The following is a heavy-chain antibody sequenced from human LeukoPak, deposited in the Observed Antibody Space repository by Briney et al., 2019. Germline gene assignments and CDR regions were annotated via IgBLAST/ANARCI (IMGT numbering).Heavy chain of an antibody. J-gene: IGHJ3*02. CDR3: ARVLGGWYRDDAFDI. CDR1: GGSISSYY. CDR2: IYYSGST. D-gene: IGHD6-19*01. V-gene: IGHV4-59*01. Sequence: PSETLSLTCTVSGGSISSYYWSWIRQPPGKGPEWSGYIYYSGSTNYNPSLKSRVTISVDTSKNQFSLKLSSVTAADTAVYYCARVLGGWYRDDAFDIWGQGTMVTVSS.